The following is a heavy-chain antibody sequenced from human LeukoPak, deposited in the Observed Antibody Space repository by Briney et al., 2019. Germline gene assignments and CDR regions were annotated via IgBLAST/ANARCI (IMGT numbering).Heavy chain of an antibody. CDR2: INDRGVIT. D-gene: IGHD6-13*01. CDR1: GFTFSNYA. Sequence: GGSLRLSCAASGFTFSNYAMSRVRQAPGKGLVWVSGINDRGVITYYADSVKGRFTISRDNSKNTLYLQMNGLGADDAAVYYCARDHPDSTNWFDAFDIWGRGRMVTVSS. V-gene: IGHV3-23*01. CDR3: ARDHPDSTNWFDAFDI. J-gene: IGHJ3*02.